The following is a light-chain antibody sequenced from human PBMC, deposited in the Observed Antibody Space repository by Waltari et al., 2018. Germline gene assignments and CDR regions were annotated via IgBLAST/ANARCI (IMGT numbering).Light chain of an antibody. J-gene: IGKJ4*01. CDR1: QKLVHSSGNTY. CDR2: QVS. V-gene: IGKV2-30*02. CDR3: MQAPHWPPLT. Sequence: VVMPQSAFPLPVTLGKSASISRRSHQKLVHSSGNTYLMWFHQMPGQPPRRLIYQVSTRYCGVPDIFIGGGSGTDFTLKISSVVAEDVVVYYCMQAPHWPPLTFGGGTKVEIK.